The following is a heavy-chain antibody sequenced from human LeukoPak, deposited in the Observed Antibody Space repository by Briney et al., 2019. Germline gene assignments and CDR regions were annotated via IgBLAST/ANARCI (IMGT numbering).Heavy chain of an antibody. CDR2: ISYDGKNK. CDR1: GFTFSTYS. D-gene: IGHD3-10*01. CDR3: ATDYDYGSGGLYTRFDS. J-gene: IGHJ4*02. V-gene: IGHV3-30*04. Sequence: AGGSQRLFCEASGFTFSTYSMQWVRQAPGKGLELVTVISYDGKNKYYADSVKGRFTISSDNAKNTLFLQMNSLRVEDTALYYCATDYDYGSGGLYTRFDSWGEGTLVTVSS.